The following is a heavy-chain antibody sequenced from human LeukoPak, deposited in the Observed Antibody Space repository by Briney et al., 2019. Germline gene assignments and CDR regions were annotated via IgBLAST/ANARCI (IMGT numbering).Heavy chain of an antibody. Sequence: QPGGSLRLSCAASGFTFSSYAMHWVRQAPGKGLEWVAVISYDGSNKYYADSVKGRFTISRDNSKNTLYLQMNSLRAEDTAVYYCARTKTVYGSGKDTTTLAPDYWGQGTLVTVSS. CDR3: ARTKTVYGSGKDTTTLAPDY. CDR2: ISYDGSNK. CDR1: GFTFSSYA. V-gene: IGHV3-30-3*01. D-gene: IGHD3-10*01. J-gene: IGHJ4*02.